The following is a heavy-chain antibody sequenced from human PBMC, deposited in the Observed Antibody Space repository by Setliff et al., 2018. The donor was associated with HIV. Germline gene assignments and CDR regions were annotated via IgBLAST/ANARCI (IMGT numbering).Heavy chain of an antibody. Sequence: PGGSLRLSCAASGFTFSTYAMHWVRQAPGKGLEWVGFIRSKAYGGTTEYAASVKGRFTISRDDSKSIAYLQMNSLRAEDTAVYYCAQITVMGYWGQGTLVTVSS. D-gene: IGHD4-4*01. J-gene: IGHJ4*02. CDR1: GFTFSTYA. CDR2: IRSKAYGGTT. CDR3: AQITVMGY. V-gene: IGHV3-49*04.